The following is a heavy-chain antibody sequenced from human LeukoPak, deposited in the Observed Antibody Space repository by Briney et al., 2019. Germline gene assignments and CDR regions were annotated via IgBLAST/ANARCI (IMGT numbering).Heavy chain of an antibody. D-gene: IGHD3-10*01. V-gene: IGHV7-4-1*02. Sequence: ASVKVSCKGSGYTFSSYAIHWVRQAPGQGLEWMGWINTNTGNPTYAQGFTGRFVFSLDTSVSTAYLQISSLKAEDTAVYYCARDLIKWFGATRGYFQHWGQGTLVTVSS. J-gene: IGHJ1*01. CDR2: INTNTGNP. CDR1: GYTFSSYA. CDR3: ARDLIKWFGATRGYFQH.